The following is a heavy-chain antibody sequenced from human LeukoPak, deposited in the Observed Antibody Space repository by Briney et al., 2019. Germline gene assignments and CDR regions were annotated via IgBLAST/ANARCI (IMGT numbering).Heavy chain of an antibody. CDR1: GGYINSYD. CDR3: ARAVSEYTYGTRFDY. Sequence: SETLSLTCSVSGGYINSYDWSWIRQPPGKGLEWIGHLYYTGTTSYNPSLKSRVTISADTSKTQFSLNINSVTAADTAVYFCARAVSEYTYGTRFDYWGPGTLVAVSS. V-gene: IGHV4-59*01. J-gene: IGHJ4*02. D-gene: IGHD5-18*01. CDR2: LYYTGTT.